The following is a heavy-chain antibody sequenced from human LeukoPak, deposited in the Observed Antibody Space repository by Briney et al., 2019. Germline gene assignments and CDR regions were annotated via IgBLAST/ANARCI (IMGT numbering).Heavy chain of an antibody. V-gene: IGHV3-23*01. Sequence: GGSLRLSCAASGFTFSTYGMSWVRQAPGKGLEWVSAISGSGSSTYCADSVKGRFTISRDNSRNTVSLQMNSLRAEDTAVYYCAKDQRSSPGDYWGQGTLVTVSS. J-gene: IGHJ4*02. CDR3: AKDQRSSPGDY. D-gene: IGHD6-13*01. CDR1: GFTFSTYG. CDR2: ISGSGSST.